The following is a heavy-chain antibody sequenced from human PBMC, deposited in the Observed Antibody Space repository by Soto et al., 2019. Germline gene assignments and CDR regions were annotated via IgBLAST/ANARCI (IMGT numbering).Heavy chain of an antibody. CDR1: GVSVSSGDYL. D-gene: IGHD5-12*01. Sequence: SEALSLTCTVSGVSVSSGDYLWTWIRQHPGKGLEWMGYIDYSGSAYHSPSLNSRVSISVDTSKDCFSLRIDSVTAADTAVYFCARQKRHLFLGLPYEFDIWGRGTLVTVSS. V-gene: IGHV4-31*03. J-gene: IGHJ3*02. CDR2: IDYSGSA. CDR3: ARQKRHLFLGLPYEFDI.